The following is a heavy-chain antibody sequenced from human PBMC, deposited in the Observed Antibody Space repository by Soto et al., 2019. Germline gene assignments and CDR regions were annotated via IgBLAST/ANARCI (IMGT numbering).Heavy chain of an antibody. D-gene: IGHD3-10*01. V-gene: IGHV1-69*13. CDR3: ARSYGSGRPYYYYGMDV. J-gene: IGHJ6*02. CDR2: SIPIFGTG. Sequence: SVKVSCKASGCTFSSYAISWVRQAPGQGLEWLGGSIPIFGTGNYAQKFQGRVTITADEATSTAYMELSSLRSEDTAVYYCARSYGSGRPYYYYGMDVWGQGTTVTVSS. CDR1: GCTFSSYA.